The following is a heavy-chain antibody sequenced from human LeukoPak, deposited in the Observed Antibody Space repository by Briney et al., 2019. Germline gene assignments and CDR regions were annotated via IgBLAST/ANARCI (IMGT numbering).Heavy chain of an antibody. J-gene: IGHJ3*02. D-gene: IGHD3-16*01. CDR1: GFTFSGYT. Sequence: GGSLRLSCAASGFTFSGYTLNWVRHAPGKGREWVSYISRTSDIVSYADSVRGRFTISRDNAKNSLYLQMSSLRAEDTAVYYCARDYGYAFDTWGQGTMVTASS. CDR2: ISRTSDIV. V-gene: IGHV3-48*01. CDR3: ARDYGYAFDT.